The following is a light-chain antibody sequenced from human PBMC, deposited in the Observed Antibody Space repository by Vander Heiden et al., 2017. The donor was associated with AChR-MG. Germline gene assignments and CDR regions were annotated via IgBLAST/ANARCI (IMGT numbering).Light chain of an antibody. CDR1: QSVSNSY. CDR2: GAS. V-gene: IGKV3-20*01. J-gene: IGKJ2*03. CDR3: QQYGSSSYS. Sequence: EIVLTQSPGTLSLSPGERATLSCRASQSVSNSYLAWYQQKPGQAPRLLIYGASSRATGIPDRFRGSGSGTDFTLTISRLEPEDFAVYYCQQYGSSSYSFGQGTKLEIK.